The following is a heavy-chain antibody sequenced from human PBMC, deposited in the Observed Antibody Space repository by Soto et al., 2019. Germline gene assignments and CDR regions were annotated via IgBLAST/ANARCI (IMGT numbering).Heavy chain of an antibody. CDR3: ARDEYDFWSGYFGYYYMDV. CDR2: ISSNGGST. CDR1: GFTFSSYA. D-gene: IGHD3-3*01. J-gene: IGHJ6*03. Sequence: GESLKISCAASGFTFSSYAMHWVRQAPGKGLEYVSAISSNGGSTYYANSVKGRFTISRDNSKNTLYLQMGSLRAEDMAVYYCARDEYDFWSGYFGYYYMDVWGKGTTVTVSS. V-gene: IGHV3-64*01.